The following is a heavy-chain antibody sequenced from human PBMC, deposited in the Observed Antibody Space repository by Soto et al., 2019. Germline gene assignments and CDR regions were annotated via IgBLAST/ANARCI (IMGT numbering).Heavy chain of an antibody. V-gene: IGHV3-23*01. J-gene: IGHJ3*02. CDR2: ILVGGRT. D-gene: IGHD2-8*02. Sequence: HPGGSLRLSCAASGFICSSYDMSWVRQAPGKGLEWVSTILVGGRTFYVDSVKGRFTISRDSSQNTVYLQMNSLTVGDTALYYCAKATATGGGAFDICGQGTMVTVSS. CDR1: GFICSSYD. CDR3: AKATATGGGAFDI.